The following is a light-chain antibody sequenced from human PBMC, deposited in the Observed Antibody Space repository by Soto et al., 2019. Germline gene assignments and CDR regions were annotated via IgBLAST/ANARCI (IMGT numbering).Light chain of an antibody. Sequence: QSVLTRPPSASGTPGQRVTIACSGSSSNIGGNTVNWYQQLPGTAPKLLMYNNNQRPSGVPDRFSGSKSGTSASLAISGLQSEDEADYYCAAWDDSLDGHVVFGGGTKVTVL. CDR2: NNN. V-gene: IGLV1-44*01. J-gene: IGLJ2*01. CDR3: AAWDDSLDGHVV. CDR1: SSNIGGNT.